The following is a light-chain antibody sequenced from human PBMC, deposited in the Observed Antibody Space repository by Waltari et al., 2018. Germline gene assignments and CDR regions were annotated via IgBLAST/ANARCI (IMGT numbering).Light chain of an antibody. J-gene: IGKJ1*01. V-gene: IGKV4-1*01. CDR3: QQYYGIPT. CDR1: QSVLYSSSSQNY. Sequence: DIVMTQSPDSMAEYLGERASINRKPSQSVLYSSSSQNYLAWYQQKPGQPPKLLITWASTRESGVPDRFSGSGSGTDFTLTISSLQAEDVAVYFCQQYYGIPTFGQGTKVEIK. CDR2: WAS.